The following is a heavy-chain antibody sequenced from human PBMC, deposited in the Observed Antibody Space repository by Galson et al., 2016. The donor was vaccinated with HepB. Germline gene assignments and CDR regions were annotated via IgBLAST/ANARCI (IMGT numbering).Heavy chain of an antibody. J-gene: IGHJ4*02. V-gene: IGHV3-30*18. CDR2: ISFDGSYK. Sequence: SLRLSCAASGFTFSTYGMDWVRQAPGKGLEWVAVISFDGSYKYYADSVKGRFTISRDNSKNTLHLQMNSLRSEDTAVYYCAKNDILAGYSAFDYWGQGTLVTVSS. CDR3: AKNDILAGYSAFDY. D-gene: IGHD3-9*01. CDR1: GFTFSTYG.